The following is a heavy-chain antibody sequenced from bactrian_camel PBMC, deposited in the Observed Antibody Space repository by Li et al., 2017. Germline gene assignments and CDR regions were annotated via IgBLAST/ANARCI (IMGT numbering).Heavy chain of an antibody. J-gene: IGHJ4*01. CDR3: AADARPGLCHVTFRADIKSTPGDWSY. CDR1: GYTYSMYC. Sequence: HVQLVESGGGSVQAGGSLRLSCSLTGYTYSMYCMGWFRQAPGKEREGVATIDSDGLAKYADSVKGRFTISQDNAKNTLTLQMSTLKPEDTAMYFCAADARPGLCHVTFRADIKSTPGDWSYWGQGTQVTVS. V-gene: IGHV3S53*01. D-gene: IGHD4*01. CDR2: IDSDGLA.